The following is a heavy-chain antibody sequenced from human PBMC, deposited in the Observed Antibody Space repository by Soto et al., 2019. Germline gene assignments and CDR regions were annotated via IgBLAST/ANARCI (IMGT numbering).Heavy chain of an antibody. J-gene: IGHJ6*02. CDR2: IIPIFGTA. Sequence: ASVKVSCKASGGTFSSYAISWVRQAPGQGLEWMGGIIPIFGTANYAQKFQGRVTITADESTSTAYMELSSLRSEDTAVYYCARGWGWRGKVNSHYYYYYGMDVWGQGTTVTVSS. V-gene: IGHV1-69*13. CDR3: ARGWGWRGKVNSHYYYYYGMDV. D-gene: IGHD3-3*01. CDR1: GGTFSSYA.